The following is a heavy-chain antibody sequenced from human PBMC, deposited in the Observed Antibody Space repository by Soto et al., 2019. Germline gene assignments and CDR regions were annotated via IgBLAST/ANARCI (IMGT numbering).Heavy chain of an antibody. D-gene: IGHD3-10*01. V-gene: IGHV3-15*01. CDR2: IRSKTDGGTT. Sequence: EVQLVESGGGLVKPGGSLRLSCAASGFTFTNAWMSWVRQAPGTGLEWVGRIRSKTDGGTTAYAAPVKGRFTISRADSTNTLYRQMNSLKTEYTAVYFCASGMVRDNYCGMDVWGQGTTVTVSS. CDR1: GFTFTNAW. CDR3: ASGMVRDNYCGMDV. J-gene: IGHJ6*02.